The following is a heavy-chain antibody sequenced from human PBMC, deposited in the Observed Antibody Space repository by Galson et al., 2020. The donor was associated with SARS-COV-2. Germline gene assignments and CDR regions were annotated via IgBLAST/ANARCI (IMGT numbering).Heavy chain of an antibody. Sequence: TGGSLRLSCGGSRFSFSAYWIHWVRQVPGKGLEWISRVNGHGNSTSYADSVKGRFTISRDNSRNTVYLHMSAVSVEDTAVYFCARNRAWSWYFDLWGPGTLVTVS. CDR3: ARNRAWSWYFDL. D-gene: IGHD3-3*01. J-gene: IGHJ2*01. CDR1: RFSFSAYW. V-gene: IGHV3-74*01. CDR2: VNGHGNST.